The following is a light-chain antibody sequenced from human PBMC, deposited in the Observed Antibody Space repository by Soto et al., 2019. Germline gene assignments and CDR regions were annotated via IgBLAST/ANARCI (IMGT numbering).Light chain of an antibody. CDR2: GES. CDR3: QQYGSSFT. CDR1: QSVPSSY. Sequence: IVMTQSPGTLSLSPGERYTLSGLASQSVPSSYLAWYQQKPGQGPRLLIYGESTRATGIPDRLSGSGSGTDFNLTISRLEPEDFAVYYCQQYGSSFTFGEGTKVDI. J-gene: IGKJ4*01. V-gene: IGKV3-20*01.